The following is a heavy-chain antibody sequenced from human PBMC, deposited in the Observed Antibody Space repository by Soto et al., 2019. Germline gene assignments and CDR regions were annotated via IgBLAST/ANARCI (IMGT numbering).Heavy chain of an antibody. CDR1: GFTFSNAW. CDR3: TTETWVYYYDSSGYSAH. D-gene: IGHD3-22*01. J-gene: IGHJ4*02. CDR2: IKSKTDGGTT. V-gene: IGHV3-15*01. Sequence: LRLSGAASGFTFSNAWMSWVRQAPGKGLEWVGRIKSKTDGGTTDYAAPVKGRFTISRDDSKNTLYLQMNSLKTEDTAVYYCTTETWVYYYDSSGYSAHWGQGTLVTVSS.